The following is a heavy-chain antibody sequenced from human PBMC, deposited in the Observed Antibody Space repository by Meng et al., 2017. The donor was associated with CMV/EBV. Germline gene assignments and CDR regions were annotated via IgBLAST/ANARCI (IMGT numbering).Heavy chain of an antibody. CDR3: AKSQSAMVDY. J-gene: IGHJ4*02. CDR1: AYTFTSYG. D-gene: IGHD5-18*01. V-gene: IGHV1-18*01. CDR2: ISAYNGNT. Sequence: ASVLVSCKASAYTFTSYGISWVRQAPGQGLEWMGWISAYNGNTNYAQKLQGRVTMTTDTSTSTAYMELRSLRSDDTAVYYCAKSQSAMVDYWGQGTLVTVSS.